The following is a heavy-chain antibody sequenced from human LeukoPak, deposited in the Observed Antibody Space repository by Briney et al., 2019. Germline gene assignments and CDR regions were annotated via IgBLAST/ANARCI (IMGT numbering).Heavy chain of an antibody. V-gene: IGHV3-9*01. CDR3: AKDHSPYGDYVENWFDP. CDR2: ISWNSGSI. D-gene: IGHD4-17*01. J-gene: IGHJ5*02. Sequence: GGSLRLSCAASGFTFDDYAMHWVRQAPGKGLEWVSGISWNSGSIGYADSVKGRFTISRDNAKNSLYLQMNSLRAEDTALYYCAKDHSPYGDYVENWFDPWGQGTLVTVSS. CDR1: GFTFDDYA.